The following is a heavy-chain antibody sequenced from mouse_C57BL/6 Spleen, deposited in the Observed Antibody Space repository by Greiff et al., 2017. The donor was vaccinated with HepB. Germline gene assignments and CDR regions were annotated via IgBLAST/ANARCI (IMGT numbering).Heavy chain of an antibody. Sequence: EVQRVESGGGLVQPGGSLSLSCAASGFTFTDYYMSWVRQPPGKALEWLGFIRNKANGYTTEYSASVKGRFTISRDNSQSILYLQMNALRAEDSATYYCARSPYYGSSHYYAMDYWGQGTSVTVSS. CDR1: GFTFTDYY. CDR2: IRNKANGYTT. V-gene: IGHV7-3*01. D-gene: IGHD1-1*01. J-gene: IGHJ4*01. CDR3: ARSPYYGSSHYYAMDY.